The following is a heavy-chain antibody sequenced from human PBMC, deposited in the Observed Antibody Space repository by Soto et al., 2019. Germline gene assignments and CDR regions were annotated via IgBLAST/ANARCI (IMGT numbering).Heavy chain of an antibody. V-gene: IGHV3-7*03. Sequence: GGSLRLSCAASGFTFIRYWLTWGRQAPGKGLEWVANIKEDGSEIYYVGSVKGRFTTSRDNAKNSLYLQMNSLRAEDTAVYYCARVVSGRDYGDSIDCWGRGTLVTVSS. J-gene: IGHJ4*02. CDR3: ARVVSGRDYGDSIDC. CDR1: GFTFIRYW. D-gene: IGHD4-17*01. CDR2: IKEDGSEI.